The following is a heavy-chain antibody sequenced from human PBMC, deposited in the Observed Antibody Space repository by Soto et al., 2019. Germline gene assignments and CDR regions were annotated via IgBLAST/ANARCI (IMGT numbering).Heavy chain of an antibody. J-gene: IGHJ4*01. CDR2: IYHSGAT. CDR1: GDSISRDGYS. Sequence: QVQLQESGSGLVKPSQTLVLTCTVSGDSISRDGYSWSWLRQPPGKGLEWIGYIYHSGATYYNPSLKSRVTTSVDKSKNQFSLRLASVTAADTAVYYCAREMSYYFDSWGHGTPVTVSS. CDR3: AREMSYYFDS. V-gene: IGHV4-30-2*01.